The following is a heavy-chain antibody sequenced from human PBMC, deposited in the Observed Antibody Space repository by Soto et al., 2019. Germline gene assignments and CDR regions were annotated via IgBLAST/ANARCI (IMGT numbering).Heavy chain of an antibody. D-gene: IGHD3-3*01. CDR2: LWYDGSGE. Sequence: QVHLVESGEGVVQPGGSLRLSCAGSGFTFSDYGMHWVRQAPGKGLEWVAVLWYDGSGEYYTDSVRGRFTISRVNSKNTLYLQMNNLRDEDTGVYYCARDSVRFLEHFSKDYFDYWGQGTRVTVSS. V-gene: IGHV3-33*08. CDR1: GFTFSDYG. CDR3: ARDSVRFLEHFSKDYFDY. J-gene: IGHJ4*02.